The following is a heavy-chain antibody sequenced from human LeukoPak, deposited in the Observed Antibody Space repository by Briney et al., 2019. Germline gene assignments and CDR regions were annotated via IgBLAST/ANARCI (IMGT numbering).Heavy chain of an antibody. CDR1: GFTFSSYG. V-gene: IGHV3-30*02. J-gene: IGHJ5*02. Sequence: GGSLRLSCAASGFTFSSYGMHWVRQAPGKGLEWVAFIRYDGSNKYYADSVKGRFTISRDNSKNTLYLQMNSLRAEDTAVYYCARDRDTMVRGVIIPNWFDPWGQGTLVTVSS. CDR2: IRYDGSNK. CDR3: ARDRDTMVRGVIIPNWFDP. D-gene: IGHD3-10*01.